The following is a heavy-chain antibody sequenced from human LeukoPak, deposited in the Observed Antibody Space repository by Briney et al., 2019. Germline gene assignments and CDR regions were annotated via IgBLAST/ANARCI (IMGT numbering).Heavy chain of an antibody. D-gene: IGHD1-26*01. V-gene: IGHV4-59*01. CDR3: AREALVGAGGFDY. Sequence: PSETLSLTCTVSGGSISRYYWSWIRQPPGKGLEWIGYIYYSGSTNYNPSLKSRVTISVDTSKNQFSLKLSSVTAADTAFYYCAREALVGAGGFDYWGQGTLVTVSS. J-gene: IGHJ4*02. CDR1: GGSISRYY. CDR2: IYYSGST.